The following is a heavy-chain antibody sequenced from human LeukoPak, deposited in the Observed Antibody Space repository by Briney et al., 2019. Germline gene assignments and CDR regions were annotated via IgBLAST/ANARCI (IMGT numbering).Heavy chain of an antibody. CDR1: GGSISSGGYY. V-gene: IGHV4-31*03. Sequence: PSETLSLTCTVSGGSISSGGYYWSWIRQHPGKGLEWIGYIYYSGSTHYNPSLKSRVTISIDTSKNQFSLKLSSVTAADTAVYYCARAGYDSSGYSTYYFDYWGQGTLVTVSS. J-gene: IGHJ4*02. CDR2: IYYSGST. CDR3: ARAGYDSSGYSTYYFDY. D-gene: IGHD3-22*01.